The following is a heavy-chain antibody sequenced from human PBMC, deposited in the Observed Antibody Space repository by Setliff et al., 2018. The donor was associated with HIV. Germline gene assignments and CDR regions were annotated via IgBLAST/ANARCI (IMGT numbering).Heavy chain of an antibody. V-gene: IGHV3-15*01. J-gene: IGHJ4*02. CDR3: TTDLGSGRFSWNNN. D-gene: IGHD1-26*01. CDR2: IRNKKNGGTT. CDR1: GFTFSSYG. Sequence: GGSLRLSCAASGFTFSSYGMHWVRQAPGKGLEWVARIRNKKNGGTTYYAAPVEGRFTISRDDSKNTLSLQMNSLKTEDTAIYYCTTDLGSGRFSWNNNWGQGTLVTVSS.